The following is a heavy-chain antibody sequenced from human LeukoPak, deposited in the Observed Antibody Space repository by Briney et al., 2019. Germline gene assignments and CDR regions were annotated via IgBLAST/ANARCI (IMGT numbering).Heavy chain of an antibody. CDR1: GFSFSEYY. CDR2: ITNSGGTNSCGTP. D-gene: IGHD2-2*01. J-gene: IGHJ4*02. Sequence: GGSLRLSCVASGFSFSEYYMSWIRQAPGKGLERVSYITNSGGTNSCGTPYYADSVKGRFTISRDNAKNSLYLQMNSLGAEDTAVYYCARDRGYCSGATCYPYYFDYWGQGALVTVSS. CDR3: ARDRGYCSGATCYPYYFDY. V-gene: IGHV3-11*01.